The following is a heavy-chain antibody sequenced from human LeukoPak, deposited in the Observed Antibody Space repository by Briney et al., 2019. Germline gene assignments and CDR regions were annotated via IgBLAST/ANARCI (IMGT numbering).Heavy chain of an antibody. J-gene: IGHJ4*02. CDR1: GGSISSYY. V-gene: IGHV4-59*01. CDR3: ARDLGGSSADY. Sequence: SETLSLTCTVSGGSISSYYWSWIRQPPGKGLEWIGYIYYSGSTNYNPSLKSRVTISVDTSKNQFSLRLSSVTAADTAVYYCARDLGGSSADYWGQGTLVTVSS. D-gene: IGHD6-6*01. CDR2: IYYSGST.